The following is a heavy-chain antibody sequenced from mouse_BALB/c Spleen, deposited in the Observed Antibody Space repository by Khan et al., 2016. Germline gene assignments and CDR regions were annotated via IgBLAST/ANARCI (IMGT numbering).Heavy chain of an antibody. Sequence: EVKLLESGGGLVQPGGSLNLSCAASGFAFSSYWMSWARQAPGKGQEWIGDINPGSSTINYTPSLKDKFIISRDNATNTLYLQISNVRSEDTALYYCARLQWLRAMDYWGQGTSVTVSS. CDR3: ARLQWLRAMDY. D-gene: IGHD2-2*01. CDR1: GFAFSSYW. J-gene: IGHJ4*01. CDR2: INPGSSTI. V-gene: IGHV4-2*02.